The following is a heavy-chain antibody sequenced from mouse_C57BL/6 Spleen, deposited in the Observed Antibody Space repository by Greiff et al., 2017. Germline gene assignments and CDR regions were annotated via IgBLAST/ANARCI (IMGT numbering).Heavy chain of an antibody. CDR3: ARWEDHDGGYFDV. V-gene: IGHV1-55*01. D-gene: IGHD2-12*01. CDR2: IYHGSGST. J-gene: IGHJ1*03. CDR1: GYTFTSYW. Sequence: QVQLQQPGAELVKPGASVTMSCKASGYTFTSYWITWVKQRPGQGLEWIGDIYHGSGSTNYNEKFKSKATLTVDTSSSTAYMQLSSLTSEDSAVYYCARWEDHDGGYFDVWGTGTTVTVSS.